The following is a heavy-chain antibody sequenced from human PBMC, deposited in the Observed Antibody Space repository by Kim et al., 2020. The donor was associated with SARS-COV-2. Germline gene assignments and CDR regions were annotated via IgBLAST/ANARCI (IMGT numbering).Heavy chain of an antibody. D-gene: IGHD3-22*01. CDR2: IIPIFGTA. V-gene: IGHV1-69*13. CDR1: GGTFSSYA. CDR3: ARENYDSSGYHYYFDY. J-gene: IGHJ4*02. Sequence: SVKVSCKASGGTFSSYAISWVRQAPGQGLEWMGGIIPIFGTANYAQKFQGRVTITADESTSTAYMELSSLRSEDTAVYYCARENYDSSGYHYYFDYWGQGTLVTVSS.